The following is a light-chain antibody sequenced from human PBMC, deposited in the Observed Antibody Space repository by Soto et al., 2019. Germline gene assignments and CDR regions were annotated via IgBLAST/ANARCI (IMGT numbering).Light chain of an antibody. CDR1: SSDVGGYNY. CDR2: EVS. Sequence: QSALTQPASVSGSPGQSITISCTGTSSDVGGYNYVSWYQHHPGKAPKLMIYEVSNRPSGVSTRLSGSKSGNTASLTISGLQAEDEADYYCSSYTSSSTLYVFGTGTKVTAL. J-gene: IGLJ1*01. V-gene: IGLV2-14*01. CDR3: SSYTSSSTLYV.